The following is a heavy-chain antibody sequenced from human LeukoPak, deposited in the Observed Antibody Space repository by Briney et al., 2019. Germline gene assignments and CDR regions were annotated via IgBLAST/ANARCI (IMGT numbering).Heavy chain of an antibody. CDR1: GASVSSGNYY. D-gene: IGHD6-13*01. CDR2: TYTSGST. V-gene: IGHV4-61*02. J-gene: IGHJ4*02. CDR3: ATGYLAAAGSGYFDY. Sequence: SQTLSLTCTVSGASVSSGNYYWTWIRQPAGKGLEWIGRTYTSGSTNYNPSLKSRVTISVDTSKNQFSLKLSSVTAADTAVYYCATGYLAAAGSGYFDYWGQGTLVTVSS.